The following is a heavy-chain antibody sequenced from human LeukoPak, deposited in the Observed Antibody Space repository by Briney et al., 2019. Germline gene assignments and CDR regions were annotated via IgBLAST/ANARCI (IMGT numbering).Heavy chain of an antibody. Sequence: PGGSLRLSCAASGFTFSSYSMNWVRQAPGKGLEWVSYISSSSSTVYYADSVKGRFTISRDNAKNSLYLQMNSLRAEDTAVYYCARGYIAVAGYDAFDIWGQGTMVTVSS. CDR2: ISSSSSTV. V-gene: IGHV3-48*01. D-gene: IGHD6-19*01. CDR1: GFTFSSYS. J-gene: IGHJ3*02. CDR3: ARGYIAVAGYDAFDI.